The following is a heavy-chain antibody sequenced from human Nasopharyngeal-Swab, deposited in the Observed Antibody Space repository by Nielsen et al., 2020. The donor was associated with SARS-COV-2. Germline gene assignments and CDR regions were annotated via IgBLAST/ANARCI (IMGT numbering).Heavy chain of an antibody. D-gene: IGHD3-22*01. CDR3: ARVVDSSGFDY. Sequence: GGSLRLSCAASGFDFTDYYMSWIRQAPGKGLEWISHISGSQNTRTYADSVKGRFAVSRDNTKKSLYLQMSSLRAEDTALYYCARVVDSSGFDYWGQGTLVTVSS. CDR1: GFDFTDYY. J-gene: IGHJ4*02. V-gene: IGHV3-11*01. CDR2: ISGSQNTR.